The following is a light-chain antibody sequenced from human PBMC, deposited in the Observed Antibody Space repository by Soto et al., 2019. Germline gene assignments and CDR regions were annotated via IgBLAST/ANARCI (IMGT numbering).Light chain of an antibody. J-gene: IGKJ4*02. V-gene: IGKV2-30*01. CDR2: KVS. Sequence: DVVMTQSPLSLPVTLGQPASISCRSSQSLVYSDGNTYLNWFQQRPGQSPRRLSYKVSYRDSGVPDRFSGSVSGTDLTVRISRVGAEDGEDYYCMQPTLSTVTFGGGTKVELK. CDR3: MQPTLSTVT. CDR1: QSLVYSDGNTY.